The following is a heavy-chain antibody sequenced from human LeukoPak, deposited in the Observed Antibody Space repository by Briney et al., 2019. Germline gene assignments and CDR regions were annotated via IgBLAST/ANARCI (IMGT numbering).Heavy chain of an antibody. J-gene: IGHJ4*02. CDR3: ARVQQGYSYVFDY. CDR1: GGSISSSNW. Sequence: SGTLSLTCAVSGGSISSSNWWSWVRQPPGKGLEWIGEIYHSGSTNYNPSLKSRVTISVDTSKNQFSLKLSSVTAADTAVYYCARVQQGYSYVFDYWGQGTLVTVSS. CDR2: IYHSGST. V-gene: IGHV4-4*02. D-gene: IGHD5-18*01.